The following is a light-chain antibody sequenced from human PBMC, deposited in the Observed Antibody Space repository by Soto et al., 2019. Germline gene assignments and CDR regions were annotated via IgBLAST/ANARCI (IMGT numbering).Light chain of an antibody. CDR2: DAS. CDR3: QQSHNWPRT. Sequence: ETVLTQSPATLSLSPGEGATLPCRASQSVSSFLAWYQQRPGQAPRLLISDASNRATGIPARFSGSGSGTDFTLTISSLEPEDFAVYYCQQSHNWPRTFGQGTKVDIK. V-gene: IGKV3-11*01. J-gene: IGKJ1*01. CDR1: QSVSSF.